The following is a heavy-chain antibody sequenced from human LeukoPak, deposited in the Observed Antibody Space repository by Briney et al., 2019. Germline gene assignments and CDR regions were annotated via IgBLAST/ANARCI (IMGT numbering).Heavy chain of an antibody. CDR1: GFTFSNAW. J-gene: IGHJ4*02. CDR2: IRSKAYGGTT. Sequence: GGSLRLSCAASGFTFSNAWMSWVRQAPGKGLEWVGFIRSKAYGGTTEYAASVKGRFTISRDDSKSIAYLQMNSLKTEDTAVYYCTRGRNTAIGYWGQGTLVTVSS. V-gene: IGHV3-49*04. D-gene: IGHD5-18*01. CDR3: TRGRNTAIGY.